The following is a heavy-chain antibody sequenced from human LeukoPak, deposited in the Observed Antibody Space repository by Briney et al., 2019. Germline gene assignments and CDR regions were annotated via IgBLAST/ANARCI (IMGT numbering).Heavy chain of an antibody. CDR3: ANGSLLWFGELSSPFDP. CDR2: IIPIFGTA. J-gene: IGHJ5*02. D-gene: IGHD3-10*01. V-gene: IGHV1-69*06. Sequence: GASVKVSCKASGGTFSSYAISWVRQAPGQGLEWMGGIIPIFGTANYAQKFQGRVTITADKSTSTAYMELSSLRSVDTAVYYCANGSLLWFGELSSPFDPWGQGTLVTVSS. CDR1: GGTFSSYA.